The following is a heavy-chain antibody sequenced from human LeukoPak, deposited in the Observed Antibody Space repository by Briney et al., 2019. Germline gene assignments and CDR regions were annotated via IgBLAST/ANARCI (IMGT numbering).Heavy chain of an antibody. CDR2: IPYDGSNK. CDR1: GFTFSSYA. V-gene: IGHV3-30*04. D-gene: IGHD3-10*01. Sequence: GRSLRLSCAASGFTFSSYAMHWVRQAPGKGLEWVAVIPYDGSNKYYADSVKGRFTIYRDNSKNTLYLQMNSLRAEDTAVYYCARAAMVRGVIMDYYFDYWGQGTLVTVSS. CDR3: ARAAMVRGVIMDYYFDY. J-gene: IGHJ4*02.